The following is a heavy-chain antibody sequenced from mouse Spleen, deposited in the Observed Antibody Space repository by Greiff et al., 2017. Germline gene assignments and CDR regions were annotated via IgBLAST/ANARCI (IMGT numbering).Heavy chain of an antibody. V-gene: IGHV1-7*01. CDR1: GYTFTSYW. D-gene: IGHD2-5*01. CDR2: INPSSGYT. CDR3: ARGAYYSNFDY. J-gene: IGHJ2*01. Sequence: QVQLKQSGAELAKPGASVKLSCKASGYTFTSYWMHWAKQRPGLGLEWIGHINPSSGYTKYNQKFKDKATLTADKSSSTAYMQLSSQTYEDSAVYYCARGAYYSNFDYWGEGTPLTISS.